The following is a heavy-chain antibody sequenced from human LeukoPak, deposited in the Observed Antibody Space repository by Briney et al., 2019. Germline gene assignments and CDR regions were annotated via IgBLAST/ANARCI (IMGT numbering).Heavy chain of an antibody. Sequence: ASVKVSCRTSGYDFSTYGITWVRQAPGQGLEYMGWIRPSNGKRNYAQKVQDRVTLTTDTSTSTVYMELRSLRSDATAVYYCARAFSASKSCDYWGQGTLVTVSS. CDR2: IRPSNGKR. J-gene: IGHJ4*02. V-gene: IGHV1-18*01. D-gene: IGHD6-19*01. CDR1: GYDFSTYG. CDR3: ARAFSASKSCDY.